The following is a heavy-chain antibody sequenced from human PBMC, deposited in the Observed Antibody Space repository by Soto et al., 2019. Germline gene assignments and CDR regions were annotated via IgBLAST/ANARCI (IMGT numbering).Heavy chain of an antibody. V-gene: IGHV1-2*04. J-gene: IGHJ4*02. D-gene: IGHD4-17*01. CDR3: ATWVDYGDFEGFDF. Sequence: QGRLLQSGDEVKKPGASVKVSCKTSGYSFTDYKLHWVRQAPGQGLEWMGWVDPNGGGSNSAQKFQGSVTMTWDTSITTAYLDLTRLTTNDTATYFCATWVDYGDFEGFDFWGQGTLVTVSS. CDR1: GYSFTDYK. CDR2: VDPNGGGS.